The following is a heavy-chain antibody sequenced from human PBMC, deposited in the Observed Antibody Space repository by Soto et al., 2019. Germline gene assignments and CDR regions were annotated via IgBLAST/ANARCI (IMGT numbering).Heavy chain of an antibody. CDR2: IIPLFGTA. Sequence: QVQLVQSGADVKKPGSSVKVSCQASGVTFSSETLGWVRQAPGQGLEWVGGIIPLFGTASYAPKFQGRVTSTADESTSTVYMELSSLRSDDTAVYFCATELGENPASPFDAWGQRTLVTVSS. CDR3: ATELGENPASPFDA. V-gene: IGHV1-69*01. CDR1: GVTFSSET. D-gene: IGHD3-10*01. J-gene: IGHJ4*02.